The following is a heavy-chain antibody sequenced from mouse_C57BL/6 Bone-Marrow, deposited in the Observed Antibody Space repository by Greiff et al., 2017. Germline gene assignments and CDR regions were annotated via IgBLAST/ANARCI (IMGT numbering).Heavy chain of an antibody. V-gene: IGHV1-76*01. Sequence: VKLQESGAELVRPGASVKLSCKASGYTFTDYYINWVKQRPGQGLEWIARSYPGSGNTYYNEKFKGKATLTAETSSRTAYMQLRSLTSEDAAVYFWTRNWGFDYWGQGTTLTVSS. D-gene: IGHD4-1*01. J-gene: IGHJ2*01. CDR2: SYPGSGNT. CDR3: TRNWGFDY. CDR1: GYTFTDYY.